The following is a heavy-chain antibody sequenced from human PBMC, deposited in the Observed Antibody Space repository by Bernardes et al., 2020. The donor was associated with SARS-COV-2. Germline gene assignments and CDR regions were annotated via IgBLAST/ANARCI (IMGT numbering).Heavy chain of an antibody. V-gene: IGHV4-34*01. CDR1: GGSLSGYY. Sequence: SETLSLTCADYGGSLSGYYWNWIRQRPGKGLEWIGEINYSGSTNYNPSLKSRVTISIDTSKNQLSLKLSSVTAADTAVYYCVRAVWGIWYFDLWGRGTLVTVSS. CDR3: VRAVWGIWYFDL. D-gene: IGHD3-16*01. CDR2: INYSGST. J-gene: IGHJ2*01.